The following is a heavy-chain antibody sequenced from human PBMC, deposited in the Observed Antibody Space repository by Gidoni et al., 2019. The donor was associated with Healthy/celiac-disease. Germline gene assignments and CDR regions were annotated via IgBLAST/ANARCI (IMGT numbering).Heavy chain of an antibody. D-gene: IGHD3-9*01. V-gene: IGHV3-48*01. CDR3: ARAVDDILTGYPPYYYYGMDV. CDR1: GFTFSSYS. Sequence: EVQLVESGGGLVQPGGSLRLSCAASGFTFSSYSMNWVRQAPGKGLEWVSYISSSSSTIYYADSVKGRFTISRDNAKNSLYLQMNSLRAEDTAVYYCARAVDDILTGYPPYYYYGMDVWGQGTTVTVSS. J-gene: IGHJ6*02. CDR2: ISSSSSTI.